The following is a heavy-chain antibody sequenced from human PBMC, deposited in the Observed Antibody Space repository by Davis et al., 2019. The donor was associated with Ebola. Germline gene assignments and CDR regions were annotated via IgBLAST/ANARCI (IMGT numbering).Heavy chain of an antibody. D-gene: IGHD5-24*01. Sequence: GESLKISCAASGFTFSKDVMSWVRQAPGKGLEWVSTISGSGGSTYYADSVKGRFTISRDNSKNTLYLQMNSLRAEDTAVYYCAKGRRDGYDYGDDCWGQGTLVTVSS. J-gene: IGHJ4*02. CDR3: AKGRRDGYDYGDDC. V-gene: IGHV3-23*01. CDR1: GFTFSKDV. CDR2: ISGSGGST.